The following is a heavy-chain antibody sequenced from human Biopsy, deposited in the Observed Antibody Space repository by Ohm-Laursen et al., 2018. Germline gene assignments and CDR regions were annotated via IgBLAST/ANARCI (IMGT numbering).Heavy chain of an antibody. CDR2: MIPSSGKT. V-gene: IGHV1-8*01. D-gene: IGHD6-6*01. CDR1: GYSFSTYG. Sequence: ASVKVSCKVSGYSFSTYGVNWVRQARGQGLEWMGWMIPSSGKTGYAQRFQGRVTLTMNTSISTAYMELSGLRSEDTAVYFCARGYSRRVSIFEASIYWFDTWGQGTLVTASS. CDR3: ARGYSRRVSIFEASIYWFDT. J-gene: IGHJ5*02.